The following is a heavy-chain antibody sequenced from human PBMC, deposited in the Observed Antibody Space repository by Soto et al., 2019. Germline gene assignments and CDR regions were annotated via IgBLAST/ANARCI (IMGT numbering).Heavy chain of an antibody. CDR3: AKDPGSSSSGCDFDY. D-gene: IGHD6-6*01. CDR2: ISGSGGST. CDR1: GFTFSSYA. Sequence: EVQLLESGGGLVQPGGSLRLSCAASGFTFSSYAMSWVRQAPGKGLEWVSAISGSGGSTYYADSVKGRFTISRDNSKNTLYLQMNSLRAEYTAVYYCAKDPGSSSSGCDFDYWGQGTLVTVSS. V-gene: IGHV3-23*01. J-gene: IGHJ4*02.